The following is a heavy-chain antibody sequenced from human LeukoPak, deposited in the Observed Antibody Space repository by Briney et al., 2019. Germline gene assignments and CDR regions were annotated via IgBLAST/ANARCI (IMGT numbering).Heavy chain of an antibody. Sequence: PGGSLRLSCAASGFTFSSYAMHWVRQAPGKGLEWVAVISYDGSNKYYADSVKGRFTISRDNSKNTLYLQMNSLRSDDTAVYYCARDSVDTAMVGDYWGQGTLVTVSS. J-gene: IGHJ4*02. CDR3: ARDSVDTAMVGDY. CDR1: GFTFSSYA. CDR2: ISYDGSNK. D-gene: IGHD5-18*01. V-gene: IGHV3-30-3*01.